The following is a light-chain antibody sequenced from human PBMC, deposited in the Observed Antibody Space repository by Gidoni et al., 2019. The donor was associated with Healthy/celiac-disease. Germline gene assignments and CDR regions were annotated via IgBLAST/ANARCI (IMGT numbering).Light chain of an antibody. Sequence: SSELTQDPAVSVALGQTVRITCQGDSLRSYYASWYQQKPGQAPVLVIYGTNNRPSGIPDRFSGSSSGNTASLTIPGAQAEDEADYYCNSRDSSGNHKVVFGGGTKLTVL. CDR2: GTN. CDR1: SLRSYY. J-gene: IGLJ2*01. CDR3: NSRDSSGNHKVV. V-gene: IGLV3-19*01.